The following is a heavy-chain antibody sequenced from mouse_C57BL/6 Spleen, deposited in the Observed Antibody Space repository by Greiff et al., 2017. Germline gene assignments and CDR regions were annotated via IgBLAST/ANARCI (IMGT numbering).Heavy chain of an antibody. Sequence: EVKLVESGEGLVKPGGSLKLSCAASGFTFSSYAMSWVRQTPEKRLEWVAYIRSGGDYTYYADTVKGRFTISRDNARNTLYLKMSSLMSEDTARYYCTRACVYYDYDWCAYWGQGTLVTVSA. V-gene: IGHV5-9-1*02. CDR2: IRSGGDYT. D-gene: IGHD2-4*01. CDR1: GFTFSSYA. J-gene: IGHJ3*01. CDR3: TRACVYYDYDWCAY.